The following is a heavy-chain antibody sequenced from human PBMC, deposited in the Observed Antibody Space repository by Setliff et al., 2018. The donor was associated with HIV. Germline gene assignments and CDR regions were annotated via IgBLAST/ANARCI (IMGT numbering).Heavy chain of an antibody. Sequence: SETLSLTCNVSGVDVNPYYWSWIRQPAGKGLEWIGRIGTTGTTKNHSLKSRVTMSVDTSQNQFSLRLNSVTAADTAVYYCATDRGNFGWVRGKYFEYWGRGALVIVSS. CDR1: GVDVNPYY. J-gene: IGHJ4*02. CDR3: ATDRGNFGWVRGKYFEY. CDR2: IGTTGTT. V-gene: IGHV4-4*07. D-gene: IGHD3-10*01.